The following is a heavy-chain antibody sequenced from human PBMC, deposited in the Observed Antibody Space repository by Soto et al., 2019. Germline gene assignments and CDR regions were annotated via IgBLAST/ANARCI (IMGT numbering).Heavy chain of an antibody. Sequence: QVQLVQSGAEVKKPGSSVKVSCKASGGTFSSYTISWVRQAPGQGLEWMGRIIPILGIANYAQKFQGRVTXTXXKSTSTAYMELSSLRSEDTAVYYCARGDDIFSFDPWGQGTLVTVSS. CDR1: GGTFSSYT. J-gene: IGHJ5*02. V-gene: IGHV1-69*02. D-gene: IGHD3-9*01. CDR2: IIPILGIA. CDR3: ARGDDIFSFDP.